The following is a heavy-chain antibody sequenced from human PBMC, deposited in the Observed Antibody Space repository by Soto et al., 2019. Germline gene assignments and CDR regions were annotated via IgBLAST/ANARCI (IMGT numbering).Heavy chain of an antibody. CDR1: GFTFSSYG. D-gene: IGHD2-15*01. Sequence: GGSLRLSCAASGFTFSSYGMHWVRQAPGKGLEWVTFFSYDVSNKYYADSVKGRFTISRDNSKYTLYLQINSLRADDTAVYYCAKGGYCSGGSCYFGFGDPLFDYWGQGTLVTVSS. CDR3: AKGGYCSGGSCYFGFGDPLFDY. J-gene: IGHJ4*02. V-gene: IGHV3-30*18. CDR2: FSYDVSNK.